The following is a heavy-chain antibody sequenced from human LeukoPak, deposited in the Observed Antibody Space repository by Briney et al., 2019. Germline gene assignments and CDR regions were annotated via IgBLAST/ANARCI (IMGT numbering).Heavy chain of an antibody. J-gene: IGHJ6*02. Sequence: GGSLRLSCAASGFTFSSYWMSWVRQAPGKGLEWVANIKQDGSEKYYVDSVKGRFTISRDNAKNSLYLQMNSLRAEDTAVYYCARETGIAAAGTTAYYYYYGMDVWGQGTTVTVSS. CDR2: IKQDGSEK. CDR3: ARETGIAAAGTTAYYYYYGMDV. CDR1: GFTFSSYW. V-gene: IGHV3-7*01. D-gene: IGHD6-13*01.